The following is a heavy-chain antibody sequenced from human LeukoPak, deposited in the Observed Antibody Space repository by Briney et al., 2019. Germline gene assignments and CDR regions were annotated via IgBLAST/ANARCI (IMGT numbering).Heavy chain of an antibody. D-gene: IGHD1-26*01. CDR2: ISSSSSAI. V-gene: IGHV3-48*01. CDR1: GFSFSTSS. Sequence: GGSLRLSCAASGFSFSTSSMNWVRQASGKGLEWISYISSSSSAIYYGDSVKGRFAISRDNAKNSLYLQMNSLRAEDTAIYYCARENWDLVAVPMDVWGKGTTVIVSS. CDR3: ARENWDLVAVPMDV. J-gene: IGHJ6*04.